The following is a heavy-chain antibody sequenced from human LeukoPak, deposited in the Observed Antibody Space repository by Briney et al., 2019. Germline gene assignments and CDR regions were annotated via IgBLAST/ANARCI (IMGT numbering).Heavy chain of an antibody. V-gene: IGHV4-39*01. Sequence: SETLSLTCTVSGGSISSSSYYWGWIRQPPGKGLEWIGSIYYSGSTYYNPSPKSRVTISVDTSKNQFSLKLSSVTAADTAVYYCARLDIVATALWDWGQGTLVTVSS. J-gene: IGHJ4*02. D-gene: IGHD5-12*01. CDR3: ARLDIVATALWD. CDR1: GGSISSSSYY. CDR2: IYYSGST.